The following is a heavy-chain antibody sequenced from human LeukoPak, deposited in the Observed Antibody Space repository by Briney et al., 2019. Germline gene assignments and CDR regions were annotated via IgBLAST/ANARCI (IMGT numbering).Heavy chain of an antibody. J-gene: IGHJ6*02. CDR2: IYYSGST. D-gene: IGHD3-22*01. V-gene: IGHV4-59*01. CDR3: ARSYDSRGYYYYGMDV. Sequence: SETLSLTCTVSGGSISTYYWSWIRQPPGKGLEWIGYIYYSGSTNYNPSLKSRVTISLDTSKNQFSLRLSSVTAADTAVYYCARSYDSRGYYYYGMDVWGQGTTITVSS. CDR1: GGSISTYY.